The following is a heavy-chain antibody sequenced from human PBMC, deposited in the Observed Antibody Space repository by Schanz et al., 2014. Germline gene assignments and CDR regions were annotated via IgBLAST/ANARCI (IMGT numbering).Heavy chain of an antibody. CDR3: ASGEARVTSSGVVIVPMNV. J-gene: IGHJ6*03. CDR2: INPSGGST. D-gene: IGHD3-3*01. CDR1: GYTFNNHG. V-gene: IGHV1-46*02. Sequence: QVQLVQSGAEVKKPGASATVSCKASGYTFNNHGISWVRQAPGQGLEWMGIINPSGGSTSYAQKFEGRVTITRDTSASIVYMELSSLRSEDTAVFFCASGEARVTSSGVVIVPMNVWGKGTTVIVSS.